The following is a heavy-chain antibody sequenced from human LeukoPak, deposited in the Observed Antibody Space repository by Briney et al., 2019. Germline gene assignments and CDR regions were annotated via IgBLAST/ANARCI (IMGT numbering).Heavy chain of an antibody. Sequence: GGSLRLSCAASGFTFSSYAMSWVRQAPGKGLEWVSAISGSGGSTYYADSVKGRFTISRDNPKNTLYLQMNSLRAEDTAVYYCAKDLEDYDFWSGDRWGQGTLVTASS. D-gene: IGHD3-3*01. CDR2: ISGSGGST. CDR3: AKDLEDYDFWSGDR. J-gene: IGHJ5*02. CDR1: GFTFSSYA. V-gene: IGHV3-23*01.